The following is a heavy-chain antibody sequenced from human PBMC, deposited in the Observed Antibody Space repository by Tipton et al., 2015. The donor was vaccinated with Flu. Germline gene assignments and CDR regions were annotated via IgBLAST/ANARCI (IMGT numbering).Heavy chain of an antibody. D-gene: IGHD1-1*01. V-gene: IGHV4-39*07. J-gene: IGHJ6*02. CDR1: GDSISTTIYY. CDR3: ARDLWNDRRAYYYYGVDV. Sequence: LRLSCTVSGDSISTTIYYWGWVRQPPGKGLEWIGSIYYSGTTYYNPSLKSRVTISVDSSKNEFSLTLASLTDADTAVYYCARDLWNDRRAYYYYGVDVWGQGTTVTVSS. CDR2: IYYSGTT.